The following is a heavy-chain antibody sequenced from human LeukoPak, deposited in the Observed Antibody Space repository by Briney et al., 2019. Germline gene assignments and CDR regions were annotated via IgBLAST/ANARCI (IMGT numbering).Heavy chain of an antibody. Sequence: ASVKVSCKASGYTFTSYGISWVRQAPGQGLEWMGWISAYNGNTNYAQKLQGRVTMTTDTSTSTAYMELRSLRSDDTAVYYCARRQGYCTNGVCYEDWFDPWGEGTLVTVSP. CDR1: GYTFTSYG. V-gene: IGHV1-18*01. CDR3: ARRQGYCTNGVCYEDWFDP. J-gene: IGHJ5*02. CDR2: ISAYNGNT. D-gene: IGHD2-8*01.